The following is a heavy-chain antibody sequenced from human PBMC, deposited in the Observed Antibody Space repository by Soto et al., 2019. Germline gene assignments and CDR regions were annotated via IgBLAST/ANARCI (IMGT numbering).Heavy chain of an antibody. CDR1: GFTFSTYG. Sequence: QVQLVESGGGVVQPGTSLRLYCAASGFTFSTYGMHWVRQAPGKGLDWVALIWYDGSRTYYAESVKGRFTISRDNXXNTVLLQMNSLRVEDTAVYYCAREQIGVAGSTYDYWGQGTLVTVSS. V-gene: IGHV3-33*01. CDR2: IWYDGSRT. CDR3: AREQIGVAGSTYDY. D-gene: IGHD6-19*01. J-gene: IGHJ4*02.